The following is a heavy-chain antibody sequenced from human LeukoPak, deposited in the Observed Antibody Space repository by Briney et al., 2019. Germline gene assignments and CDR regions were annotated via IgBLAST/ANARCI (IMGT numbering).Heavy chain of an antibody. CDR2: IYNSGST. CDR1: GGSISTYY. CDR3: ARENSNSWYLDY. D-gene: IGHD6-13*01. V-gene: IGHV4-59*01. J-gene: IGHJ4*02. Sequence: SESLSLTCTVSGGSISTYYWSWIRQPPGKGLEWIGYIYNSGSTNYNPSLKSRVTISVDTSKNQFSLKLSSVTAADTAVYYCARENSNSWYLDYWGQGTLVTVSS.